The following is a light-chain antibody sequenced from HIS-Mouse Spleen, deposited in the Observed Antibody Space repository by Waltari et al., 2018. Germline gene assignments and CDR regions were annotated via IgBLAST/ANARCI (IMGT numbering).Light chain of an antibody. Sequence: SYELTQPPSGSVSPGQTARITGSGDALPKQYAYWYQQKPGQAPVLVIYKDSERPSGIPERFSGSSSGTTVTLTISGVQAEDEADYYCQSADSSGTYVVFGGGTKLTVL. V-gene: IGLV3-25*03. CDR1: ALPKQY. CDR2: KDS. J-gene: IGLJ2*01. CDR3: QSADSSGTYVV.